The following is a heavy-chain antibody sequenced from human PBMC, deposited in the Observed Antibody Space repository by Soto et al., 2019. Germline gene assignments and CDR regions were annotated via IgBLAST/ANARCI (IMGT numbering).Heavy chain of an antibody. D-gene: IGHD3-16*01. CDR3: AHRHDLRAFDI. Sequence: QITLKESGPPLVKPTQTLTLTCTFSGFSLSTRAVGVGWIRQPPGKALEWLALIYWNDDKRYSPSLKNRLTITKDTSKNHVDLTMTYMDPVDTDTYYCAHRHDLRAFDIWGQGTMVTVSS. J-gene: IGHJ3*02. CDR1: GFSLSTRAVG. CDR2: IYWNDDK. V-gene: IGHV2-5*01.